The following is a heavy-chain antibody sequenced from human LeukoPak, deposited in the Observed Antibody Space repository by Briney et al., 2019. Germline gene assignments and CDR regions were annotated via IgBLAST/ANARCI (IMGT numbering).Heavy chain of an antibody. CDR3: ARDNGVVHGVYYMDV. CDR2: IKQDGSEK. D-gene: IGHD3-3*01. CDR1: GFTFSNYL. J-gene: IGHJ6*03. Sequence: GGSLRPSCAASGFTFSNYLMTWVRQAPGKGLEWVADIKQDGSEKLYVKSVRGRFTISRDNAKMSLFLQMNSLRAEDTAVYYCARDNGVVHGVYYMDVWGKGTTVTVS. V-gene: IGHV3-7*01.